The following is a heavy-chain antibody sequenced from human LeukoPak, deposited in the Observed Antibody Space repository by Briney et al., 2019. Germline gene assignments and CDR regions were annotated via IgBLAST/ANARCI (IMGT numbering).Heavy chain of an antibody. D-gene: IGHD3-10*01. Sequence: GGSLRLSCAASGFTFSSYAMSWLRQAPGKGLEWVSAISGSGGSTYYADSVKGRFTISRDNSKNTLYLQMNSLRAEDTAVYYCAIGYMVRGYPDYWGQGTLVTVSS. V-gene: IGHV3-23*01. CDR1: GFTFSSYA. J-gene: IGHJ4*02. CDR3: AIGYMVRGYPDY. CDR2: ISGSGGST.